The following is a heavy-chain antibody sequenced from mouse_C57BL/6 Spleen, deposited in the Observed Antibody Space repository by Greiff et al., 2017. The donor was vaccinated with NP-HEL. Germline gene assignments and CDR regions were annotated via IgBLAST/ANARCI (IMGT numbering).Heavy chain of an antibody. CDR1: GYTFTSYT. CDR3: ARSGDYVLDY. J-gene: IGHJ2*01. CDR2: INPSSGYT. Sequence: VQLQQSGAELARPGASVKMSCKASGYTFTSYTMHWVKQRPGQGLEWIGYINPSSGYTKYNQKFKDKATLTADRSSSTAYMQLSSLTSEDSAVYYCARSGDYVLDYWGLGTTLTVSS. D-gene: IGHD2-4*01. V-gene: IGHV1-4*01.